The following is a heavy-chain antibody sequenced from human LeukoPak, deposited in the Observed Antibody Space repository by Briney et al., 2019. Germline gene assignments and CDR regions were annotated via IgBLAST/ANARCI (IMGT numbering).Heavy chain of an antibody. CDR3: AREDRDDYSMFMDV. V-gene: IGHV3-30*03. CDR1: ASTLSSFG. Sequence: PGGSLRLSCAASASTLSSFGMHWVRQAPGKGLEWVAVISYDGSKKYYADSVKGRFTISRGNSKNTLYLQMNSLRAEDTAVYYCAREDRDDYSMFMDVWGKGTTVTVSS. CDR2: ISYDGSKK. J-gene: IGHJ6*04. D-gene: IGHD4-11*01.